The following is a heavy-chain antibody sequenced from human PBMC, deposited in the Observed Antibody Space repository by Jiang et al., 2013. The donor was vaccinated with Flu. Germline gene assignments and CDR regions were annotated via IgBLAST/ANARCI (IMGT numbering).Heavy chain of an antibody. V-gene: IGHV4-34*01. CDR2: INHSGST. Sequence: LLKPSETLSLTCAVYGGSFSGYYWSWIRQPPGKGLEWIGEINHSGSTNYNPSLKSRVTISVDTSKNQFSLKLSSVTAADTAVYYCARAGYYGSGSYYAEFDYWGQGPWSPSPQ. CDR3: ARAGYYGSGSYYAEFDY. CDR1: GGSFSGYY. D-gene: IGHD3-10*01. J-gene: IGHJ4*02.